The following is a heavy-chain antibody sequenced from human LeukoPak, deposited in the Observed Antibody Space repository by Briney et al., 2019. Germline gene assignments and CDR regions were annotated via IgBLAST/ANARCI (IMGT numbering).Heavy chain of an antibody. CDR3: TTTWYSSGWYNNY. CDR2: IRSKANSYAT. D-gene: IGHD6-19*01. CDR1: GFTFGSYG. Sequence: GGSLRLSCAASGFTFGSYGMHWVRQASGKGLEWVGRIRSKANSYATAYAASVKGRFTISRDDSKNTAYLQMNSLKTEDTAVYYCTTTWYSSGWYNNYWGQGTLVTVSS. J-gene: IGHJ4*02. V-gene: IGHV3-73*01.